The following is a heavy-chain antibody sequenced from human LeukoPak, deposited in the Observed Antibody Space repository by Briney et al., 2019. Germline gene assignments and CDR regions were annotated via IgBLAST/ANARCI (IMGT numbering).Heavy chain of an antibody. CDR1: GFTFSSYW. D-gene: IGHD2-21*01. J-gene: IGHJ4*02. V-gene: IGHV3-7*03. Sequence: GGSLRLSCAASGFTFSSYWMSWVRQAPGKGLEWVANIKQDGSEKYYVDSVKGRFTISRDNSKNTMYLQMNSLRAEDTAVYYCAKFLPTHIVVANYYFDYWGQGTLVTVS. CDR2: IKQDGSEK. CDR3: AKFLPTHIVVANYYFDY.